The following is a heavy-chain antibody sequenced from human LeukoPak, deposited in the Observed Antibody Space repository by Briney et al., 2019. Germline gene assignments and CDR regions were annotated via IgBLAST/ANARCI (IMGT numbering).Heavy chain of an antibody. D-gene: IGHD2-15*01. CDR1: GLTFSNYA. J-gene: IGHJ3*02. Sequence: GGSLRLSCAASGLTFSNYAMSWVRQAPGKGLEWVSGISGSGGSTYYADSVKGRFTISRDNSKNTLFLQMNSLRAGDTAKYYCAKDRSVVATPGDLFDIWGQGTMVTVSS. CDR2: ISGSGGST. CDR3: AKDRSVVATPGDLFDI. V-gene: IGHV3-23*01.